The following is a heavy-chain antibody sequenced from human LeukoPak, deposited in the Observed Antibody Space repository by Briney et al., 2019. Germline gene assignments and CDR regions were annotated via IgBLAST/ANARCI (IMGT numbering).Heavy chain of an antibody. V-gene: IGHV4-61*02. CDR2: IYTSGST. CDR1: GGSISSGSYY. CDR3: ARAYVRIAVAGTLNWFDP. D-gene: IGHD6-19*01. J-gene: IGHJ5*02. Sequence: SETLSLTCTVSGGSISSGSYYWCWIRQPAGKGLEWIGRIYTSGSTNYNPSLKSRVTISVDTSKNQFSLKLSSVTAADTAVYYCARAYVRIAVAGTLNWFDPWGQGTLVTVSS.